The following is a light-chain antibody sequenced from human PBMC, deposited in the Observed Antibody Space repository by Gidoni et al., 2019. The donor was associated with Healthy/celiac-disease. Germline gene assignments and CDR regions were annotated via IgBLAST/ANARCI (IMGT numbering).Light chain of an antibody. J-gene: IGKJ2*01. V-gene: IGKV1-39*01. CDR3: QQSYSTPYT. Sequence: DIKMTQLPSSLSASVGDRVTITCRASQISSSYLNWYQQKPGKAPKLLIYAASSLHVSVPSRFSGSGSGTECTVTRISLQPEDFATYYGQQSYSTPYTFGQGTKLEIK. CDR2: AAS. CDR1: QISSSY.